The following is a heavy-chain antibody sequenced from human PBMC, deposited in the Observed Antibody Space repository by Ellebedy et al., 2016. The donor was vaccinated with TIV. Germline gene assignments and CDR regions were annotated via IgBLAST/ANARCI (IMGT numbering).Heavy chain of an antibody. CDR3: TSESFDY. J-gene: IGHJ4*02. Sequence: GESLKISCEASATGFTFSSYAMDWVRQAPGKGLEWVAVISQDGSQKNYADSVKGRFTVSRDKSKNMVFLQMNSLTIEDTAMYYCTSESFDYWGQGTLVTVSS. CDR1: GFTFSSYA. CDR2: ISQDGSQK. V-gene: IGHV3-30-3*01.